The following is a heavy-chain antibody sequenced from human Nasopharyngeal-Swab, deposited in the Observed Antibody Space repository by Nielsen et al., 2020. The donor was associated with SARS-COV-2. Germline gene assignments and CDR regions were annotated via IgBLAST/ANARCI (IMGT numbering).Heavy chain of an antibody. J-gene: IGHJ4*02. CDR3: ARDRGIYEYYFDY. D-gene: IGHD5/OR15-5a*01. V-gene: IGHV1-3*01. Sequence: WGPHAPEQRLEWMGWINAGNGNTKYSQKFQGRVTITRDTSASTAYMELSSLRSEDTAVYYCARDRGIYEYYFDYWGQGTLVTVSS. CDR2: INAGNGNT.